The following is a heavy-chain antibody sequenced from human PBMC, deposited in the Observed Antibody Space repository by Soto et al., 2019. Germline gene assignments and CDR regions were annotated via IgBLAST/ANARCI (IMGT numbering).Heavy chain of an antibody. Sequence: SETLALTCTVSGGSISSYYWSWIRQPPGKGLEWIGYIYYSGSTNYNPSLKSRVTISVDTSKNQFSLKLSSVTAADTAVYYCARDRVGATTYYYYYGMDVWGQGTTVTVSS. CDR3: ARDRVGATTYYYYYGMDV. CDR1: GGSISSYY. V-gene: IGHV4-59*01. D-gene: IGHD1-26*01. J-gene: IGHJ6*02. CDR2: IYYSGST.